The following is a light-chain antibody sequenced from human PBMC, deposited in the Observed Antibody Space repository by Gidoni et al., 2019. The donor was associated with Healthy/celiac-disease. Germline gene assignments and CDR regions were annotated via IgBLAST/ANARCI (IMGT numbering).Light chain of an antibody. CDR1: QSLPHSNGSTY. CDR2: LGS. J-gene: IGKJ2*01. Sequence: DIVMTHSPLSLPVTPGEPASTSCRSSQSLPHSNGSTYLDWYLQKPGQSPQLLIYLGSNRASGVPDRVSGSGAGTDFTLKISRVEAEEVGVYYCRQALQTPYTFGQGTKLEIK. V-gene: IGKV2-28*01. CDR3: RQALQTPYT.